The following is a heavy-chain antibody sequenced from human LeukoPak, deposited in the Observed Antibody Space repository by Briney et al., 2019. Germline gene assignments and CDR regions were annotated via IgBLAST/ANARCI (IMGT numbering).Heavy chain of an antibody. CDR2: ISSSSSYI. Sequence: GGSLRLSCAASGFTFSDYYMNWVRQAPGKGLEWVSSISSSSSYIYYADSVKGRFTISRDNAKNTQYLQMNSLRAEDTAVYYCARSGRGGAFDIWGQGTMVTVSS. CDR1: GFTFSDYY. V-gene: IGHV3-21*01. CDR3: ARSGRGGAFDI. D-gene: IGHD1-26*01. J-gene: IGHJ3*02.